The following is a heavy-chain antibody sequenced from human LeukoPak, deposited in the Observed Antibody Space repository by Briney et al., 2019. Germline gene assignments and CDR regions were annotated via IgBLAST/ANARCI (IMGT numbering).Heavy chain of an antibody. CDR3: AKGVWTDYTITRFDY. J-gene: IGHJ4*02. CDR2: ITGSGGIT. Sequence: PGGSLRLSCAASGFTFSSYAMSWVRQAPGKGLEWVSAITGSGGITYYADSVKGRFTLSRDNSKNTLYLQMNSLRAEDTAVYYCAKGVWTDYTITRFDYWGQGTLVTVSS. V-gene: IGHV3-23*01. CDR1: GFTFSSYA. D-gene: IGHD3/OR15-3a*01.